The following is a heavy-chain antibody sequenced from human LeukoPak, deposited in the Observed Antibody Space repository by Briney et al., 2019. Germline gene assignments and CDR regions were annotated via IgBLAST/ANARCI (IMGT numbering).Heavy chain of an antibody. CDR3: ARDVGGYNYGYSLDY. J-gene: IGHJ4*02. Sequence: SETLSLTCTVSGGSISSYYWNWIRQPAGKGLEWIGRIYTSGSTSYNSSLKSRVTMSVDTSKNQFSLKLSSVTAADTAVYYCARDVGGYNYGYSLDYWGQGTLVSVSS. V-gene: IGHV4-4*07. D-gene: IGHD5-18*01. CDR2: IYTSGST. CDR1: GGSISSYY.